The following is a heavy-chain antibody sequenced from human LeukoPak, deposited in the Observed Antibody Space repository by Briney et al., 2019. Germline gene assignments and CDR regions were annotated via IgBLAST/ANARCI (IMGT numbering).Heavy chain of an antibody. V-gene: IGHV3-21*01. D-gene: IGHD3-16*02. J-gene: IGHJ5*02. CDR1: GFTFSSYS. CDR3: ARDPRRHGGVIVNDWFDP. CDR2: ISSSSGYI. Sequence: GGSLRLSCAASGFTFSSYSMKWVRQAPGKGLEWVSSISSSSGYIYYADSVKGRFTISRDNAKNSLYLQMNSLSAEDTSVYYCARDPRRHGGVIVNDWFDPWGQGTLVTVSS.